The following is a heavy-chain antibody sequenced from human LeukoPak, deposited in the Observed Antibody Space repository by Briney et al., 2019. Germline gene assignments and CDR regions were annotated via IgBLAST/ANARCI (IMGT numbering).Heavy chain of an antibody. CDR3: AKWGDYDILTGYYDSDY. CDR2: IGGRDGGT. CDR1: GFTFSNYA. J-gene: IGHJ4*02. V-gene: IGHV3-23*01. Sequence: PGASLGLSCAASGFTFSNYAMSWVRQAPGKGLEWVSAIGGRDGGTYYADSVKGRFTVSRDDPKNTLYLQMNTLRAEDTAVYYCAKWGDYDILTGYYDSDYWGQGTLVTVSS. D-gene: IGHD3-9*01.